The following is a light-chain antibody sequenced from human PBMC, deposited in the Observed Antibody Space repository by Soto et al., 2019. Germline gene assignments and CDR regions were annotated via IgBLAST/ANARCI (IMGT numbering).Light chain of an antibody. CDR3: QQYNNWPPLT. V-gene: IGKV3-15*01. Sequence: EIVMTQSPATRSVSPGERATLSCRASQSVSSNLAWYQQKPGQAPRLLIYGASTRATGIPARFSGSGSGTEFNLTISSLQSEDFAVYYCQQYNNWPPLTFGGGTKVEIK. CDR1: QSVSSN. CDR2: GAS. J-gene: IGKJ4*01.